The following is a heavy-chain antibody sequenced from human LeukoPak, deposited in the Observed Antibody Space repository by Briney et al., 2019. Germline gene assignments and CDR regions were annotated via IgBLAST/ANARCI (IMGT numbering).Heavy chain of an antibody. CDR1: GGSLSSNH. CDR2: ISTSGTT. D-gene: IGHD2-21*02. J-gene: IGHJ4*02. V-gene: IGHV4-4*07. Sequence: SETLSLTCTVSGGSLSSNHWSWIREPAGKGLEWIGRISTSGTTNYNPSVSSRVTISKDTSNNQVSLKVSSVTAADTAVYYCARSMGTTATAFDYWGQGILVTVSS. CDR3: ARSMGTTATAFDY.